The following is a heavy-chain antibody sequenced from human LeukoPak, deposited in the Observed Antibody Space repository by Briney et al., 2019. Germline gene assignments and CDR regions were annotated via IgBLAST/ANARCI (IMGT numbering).Heavy chain of an antibody. D-gene: IGHD5-24*01. V-gene: IGHV3-21*01. CDR3: AREGGDGYNYYRFDY. Sequence: PGGSLRLSCAASGFTFSSYSMNWVRQAPGKGLEWVSSISSSSSYIYYADSVKGRFTISRDNAKNSLYLQMNGLRAEDTAVYYCAREGGDGYNYYRFDYWGQGTLVTVSS. J-gene: IGHJ4*02. CDR1: GFTFSSYS. CDR2: ISSSSSYI.